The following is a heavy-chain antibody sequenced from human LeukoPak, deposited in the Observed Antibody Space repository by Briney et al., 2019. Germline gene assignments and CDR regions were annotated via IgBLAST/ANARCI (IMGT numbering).Heavy chain of an antibody. Sequence: PGGSLRLSCAASGFTFDDYGMSWVRQAPGKGLEWVSSISDSGDSSYYAEFVKGRFTISRDNSRNTLYLQMNSLRAADTAVYYCAKVRTRWTMVRGVPYMDVWGKGTTVTVSS. V-gene: IGHV3-23*01. CDR3: AKVRTRWTMVRGVPYMDV. J-gene: IGHJ6*03. D-gene: IGHD3-10*01. CDR2: ISDSGDSS. CDR1: GFTFDDYG.